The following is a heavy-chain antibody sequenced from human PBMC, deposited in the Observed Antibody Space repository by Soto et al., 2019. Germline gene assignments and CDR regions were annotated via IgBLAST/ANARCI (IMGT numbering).Heavy chain of an antibody. D-gene: IGHD5-12*01. V-gene: IGHV3-30*18. CDR1: GFTFSSYG. CDR3: AKDGSGDIVANDYDY. Sequence: GGSLRLSCAASGFTFSSYGMHWVRQAPGKGLEWVAVISYDGSNKYYADSVKGRFTISRDNSKNTLYLQMNSLRAEDTAVYYCAKDGSGDIVANDYDYWGQGT. J-gene: IGHJ4*02. CDR2: ISYDGSNK.